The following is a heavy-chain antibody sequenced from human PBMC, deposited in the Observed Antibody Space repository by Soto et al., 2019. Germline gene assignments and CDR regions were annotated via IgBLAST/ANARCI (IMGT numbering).Heavy chain of an antibody. CDR2: IYYTGSA. Sequence: PSETLSLTCTVSGGAISSGGYYWSWIRQHPGKGLEWIGYIYYTGSAYYNPSLKSRLTISADTSKNQFSLKLSSVTAEDTAVYYCAREAYYYDSSGYFSKYFDSWGQGTLVTVSS. CDR3: AREAYYYDSSGYFSKYFDS. D-gene: IGHD3-22*01. CDR1: GGAISSGGYY. J-gene: IGHJ4*02. V-gene: IGHV4-31*03.